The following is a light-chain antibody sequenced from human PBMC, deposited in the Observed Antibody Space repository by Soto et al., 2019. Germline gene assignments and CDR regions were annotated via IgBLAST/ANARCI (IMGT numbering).Light chain of an antibody. CDR3: QQRSNWPT. J-gene: IGKJ5*01. Sequence: EIVLTQSPATLSLSPGERVTLSCRASQSVSSYFAWYQQKPGPAPRLLIYDASNRATGIPARFSGSGSGTDFTLTISSLEPEDFAVYYCQQRSNWPTFGQGTRLEIK. CDR2: DAS. CDR1: QSVSSY. V-gene: IGKV3-11*01.